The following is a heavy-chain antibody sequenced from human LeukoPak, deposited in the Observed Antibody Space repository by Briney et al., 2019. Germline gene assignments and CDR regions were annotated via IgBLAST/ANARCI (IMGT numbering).Heavy chain of an antibody. V-gene: IGHV1-46*01. D-gene: IGHD6-13*01. CDR1: GYTFTSYY. CDR3: ARGMAGIAAAGAIDY. CDR2: INPSGGST. J-gene: IGHJ4*02. Sequence: GASVKVSCKASGYTFTSYYMHWVRQAPGQGLEWMGIINPSGGSTSYAQKFQGRVTMTRDTSTSTVYMELSSLRSEDTAVYYCARGMAGIAAAGAIDYWGQGTLVTVSS.